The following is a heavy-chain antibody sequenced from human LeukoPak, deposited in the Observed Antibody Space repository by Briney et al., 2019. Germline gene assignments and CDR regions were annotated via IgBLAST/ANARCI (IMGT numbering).Heavy chain of an antibody. CDR1: GFTFSDYN. CDR2: ITNGGSTI. Sequence: GGSLRLSCAASGFTFSDYNMNWVRQAPGKGLEWVSYITNGGSTIHHADSVKGRFTISRDNAKKTLYLQMNSLRAEDTAVYYCVRSIGLTGGGVDVWGQGTTVTVSS. V-gene: IGHV3-11*01. CDR3: VRSIGLTGGGVDV. D-gene: IGHD3-9*01. J-gene: IGHJ6*02.